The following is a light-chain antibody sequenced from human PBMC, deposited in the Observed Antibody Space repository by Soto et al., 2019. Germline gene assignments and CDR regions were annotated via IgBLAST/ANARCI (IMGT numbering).Light chain of an antibody. CDR2: DAS. CDR3: QQSSNCHLLP. J-gene: IGKJ4*01. Sequence: EIVLTQSPATLSLSPGERATLSCRASQSVSSYLAWYQQKPGQAPRLLIYDASNRATGIPARFSGSGSVTDCTLTISRLEPEDFAVYYCQQSSNCHLLPFGGG. V-gene: IGKV3-11*01. CDR1: QSVSSY.